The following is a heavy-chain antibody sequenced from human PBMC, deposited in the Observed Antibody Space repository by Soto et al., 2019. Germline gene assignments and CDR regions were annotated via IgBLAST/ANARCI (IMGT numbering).Heavy chain of an antibody. D-gene: IGHD3-9*01. CDR1: VFIFRTHA. J-gene: IGHJ3*02. CDR2: ISGSGGTT. Sequence: PVGSLRLSCAASVFIFRTHAMSWVRQSPGKGLEWVSVISGSGGTTYYADSVKGRFTISRDNSKDTLSLQMNSLRAEDTALYYCAKDSGTYHDIHFVFDIWGQGTMVTVSS. CDR3: AKDSGTYHDIHFVFDI. V-gene: IGHV3-23*01.